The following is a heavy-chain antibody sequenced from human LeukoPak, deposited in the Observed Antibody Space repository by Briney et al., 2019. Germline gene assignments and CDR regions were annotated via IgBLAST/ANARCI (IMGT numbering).Heavy chain of an antibody. Sequence: PSETLSLTCTVSAGSISSYYWSWIRQPPGKGLEWIGYIYYSGSTNYNPSLKSRVTISVDTSKNQLSLKLSSVTAADTAVYYCARGRYCSGGSCYYLSYFDYWGQGTLVTVSS. CDR1: AGSISSYY. J-gene: IGHJ4*02. CDR2: IYYSGST. V-gene: IGHV4-59*01. CDR3: ARGRYCSGGSCYYLSYFDY. D-gene: IGHD2-15*01.